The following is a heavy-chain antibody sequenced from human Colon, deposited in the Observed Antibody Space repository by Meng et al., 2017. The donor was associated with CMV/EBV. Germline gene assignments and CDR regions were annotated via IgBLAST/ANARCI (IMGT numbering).Heavy chain of an antibody. CDR2: ISSSGSTI. J-gene: IGHJ4*02. CDR3: ARAGRAAAAGTRLVDY. CDR1: GFTFSDYY. V-gene: IGHV3-11*04. D-gene: IGHD6-13*01. Sequence: GGPLRLSCAASGFTFSDYYMSWIRQAPGKGLEWVSYISSSGSTIYYADSVKGRFTISRDNAKNSLYLQMNSLRDEDTAVYYCARAGRAAAAGTRLVDYWGQGTLVTVSS.